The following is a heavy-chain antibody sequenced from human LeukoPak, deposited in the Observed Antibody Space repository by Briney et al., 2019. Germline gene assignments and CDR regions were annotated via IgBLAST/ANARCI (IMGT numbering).Heavy chain of an antibody. D-gene: IGHD6-19*01. CDR3: ARDKAPVIAVAGLFDY. Sequence: GGSLRLSCAASGFTFSSYGMHWVRQAPGKGLEWVAVIWYDGSNKYYADSVKGRFTISRDNSENTLYLQMNSLRAEDTAVYYCARDKAPVIAVAGLFDYWGQGTLVTVSS. CDR1: GFTFSSYG. V-gene: IGHV3-33*01. CDR2: IWYDGSNK. J-gene: IGHJ4*02.